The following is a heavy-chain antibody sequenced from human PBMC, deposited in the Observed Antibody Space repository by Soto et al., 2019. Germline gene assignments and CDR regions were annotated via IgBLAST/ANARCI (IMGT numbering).Heavy chain of an antibody. V-gene: IGHV4-59*01. CDR3: ARGLVDTAMVRDTKCAFDY. CDR2: IYYSGST. D-gene: IGHD5-18*01. Sequence: SETLSLTCTVSGGSISSYYWSWIRQPPGKGLEWIGYIYYSGSTNYNPSLKSRVTISVDTSKNQFSLKLSSVTAADTAVYYCARGLVDTAMVRDTKCAFDYWGQGTLVTVSS. CDR1: GGSISSYY. J-gene: IGHJ4*02.